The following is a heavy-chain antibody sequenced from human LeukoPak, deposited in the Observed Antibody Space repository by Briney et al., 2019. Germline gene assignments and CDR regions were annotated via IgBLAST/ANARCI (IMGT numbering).Heavy chain of an antibody. CDR3: AKDTMSAAVAGNYFDY. J-gene: IGHJ4*02. CDR1: GFTFSSYA. D-gene: IGHD6-19*01. Sequence: GGSLRLSCAASGFTFSSYAMSWVRQAPGKGLEWVSAISGSGGSTYYADSVKGRFTISRDNSKNTLYLQMNSLRAEDTALYYCAKDTMSAAVAGNYFDYWGQGTLVTVSS. CDR2: ISGSGGST. V-gene: IGHV3-23*01.